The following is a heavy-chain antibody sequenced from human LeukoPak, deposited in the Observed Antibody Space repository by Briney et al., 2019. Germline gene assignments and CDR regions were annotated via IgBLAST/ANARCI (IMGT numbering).Heavy chain of an antibody. CDR2: ISYDGNDK. Sequence: GRSLRLSCAASGFTFSRYAMHWVRQPPGKGLEWVAVISYDGNDKYSADSVKGRFTISRDNSKNTLYLQMNGLRAEDTAVYYCAREGLGYCSSTSCSPDYFDYWGQGTLVTVSS. J-gene: IGHJ4*02. CDR3: AREGLGYCSSTSCSPDYFDY. CDR1: GFTFSRYA. D-gene: IGHD2-2*01. V-gene: IGHV3-30-3*01.